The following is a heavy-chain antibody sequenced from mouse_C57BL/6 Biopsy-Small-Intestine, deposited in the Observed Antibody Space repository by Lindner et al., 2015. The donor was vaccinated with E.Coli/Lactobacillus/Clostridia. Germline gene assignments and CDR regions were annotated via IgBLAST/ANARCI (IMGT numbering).Heavy chain of an antibody. CDR1: GYRFTDYY. CDR3: ARSYSNYVYFDV. J-gene: IGHJ1*03. V-gene: IGHV1-26*01. Sequence: VQLQESGPELVKPGASVKISCKASGYRFTDYYMNWVKQSHGKSLEWIGDINPNNGGTRYNQRFKGKATLTVDRSSSTAYMELRSLTSEDSAVYYCARSYSNYVYFDVWGTGTTVTVSS. CDR2: INPNNGGT. D-gene: IGHD2-5*01.